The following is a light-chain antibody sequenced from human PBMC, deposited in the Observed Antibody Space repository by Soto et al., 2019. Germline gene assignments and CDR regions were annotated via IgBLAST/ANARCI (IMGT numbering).Light chain of an antibody. Sequence: QSVLTQPPSASGTPGQPVTISCSGSSSNIGSNTVNWYQQLPGTAPKLLIYSNNQRPSGVPDRFSGSKSGTSASLAISGLQSEDEADYYCAAWDDSLNGWVFGGGTKLTVL. V-gene: IGLV1-44*01. J-gene: IGLJ3*02. CDR2: SNN. CDR3: AAWDDSLNGWV. CDR1: SSNIGSNT.